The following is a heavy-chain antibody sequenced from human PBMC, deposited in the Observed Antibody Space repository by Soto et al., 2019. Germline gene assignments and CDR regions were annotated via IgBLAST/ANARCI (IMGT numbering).Heavy chain of an antibody. CDR1: GFTFSSYG. Sequence: QVPLVESGGGVVQPGRSLRLSCAASGFTFSSYGMHWVRQAPGKGLEWVAVISYDGGDKYYADSVKGRFTISRDNSKNTLYVQMNSLRAEDTAVYYCAKDWGQYYYDSSGYRHGMDVWGQGTTVTVSS. D-gene: IGHD3-22*01. CDR3: AKDWGQYYYDSSGYRHGMDV. CDR2: ISYDGGDK. V-gene: IGHV3-30*18. J-gene: IGHJ6*02.